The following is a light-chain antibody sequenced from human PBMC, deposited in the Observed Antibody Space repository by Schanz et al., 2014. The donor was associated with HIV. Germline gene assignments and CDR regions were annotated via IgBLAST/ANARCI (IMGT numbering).Light chain of an antibody. Sequence: IVLTQSPASLSLSPGERATLSCRASQSVSSHLAWYQQKPAQAPRLLIYDAFNRATGVPARFSGSGSGTDFTLTISSLEPEDSAVYYCQHYFSAPPGMFTFGQGTKLEI. V-gene: IGKV3-11*01. J-gene: IGKJ2*01. CDR3: QHYFSAPPGMFT. CDR1: QSVSSH. CDR2: DAF.